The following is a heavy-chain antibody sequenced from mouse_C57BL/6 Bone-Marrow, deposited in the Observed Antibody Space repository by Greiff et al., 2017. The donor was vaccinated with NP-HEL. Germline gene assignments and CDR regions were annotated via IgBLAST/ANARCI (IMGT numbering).Heavy chain of an antibody. CDR1: GFNIKDDY. CDR2: IDPENGDT. J-gene: IGHJ1*03. CDR3: TTTTGFDV. D-gene: IGHD1-1*01. Sequence: VQLQQSGAELVRPGASVKLSCTASGFNIKDDYMHWVKQRPEQGLEWIGWIDPENGDTEYASKFQGTATITADTSSNTAYLQLSSLTSEDTAVYYCTTTTGFDVWGTGTTVTVSS. V-gene: IGHV14-4*01.